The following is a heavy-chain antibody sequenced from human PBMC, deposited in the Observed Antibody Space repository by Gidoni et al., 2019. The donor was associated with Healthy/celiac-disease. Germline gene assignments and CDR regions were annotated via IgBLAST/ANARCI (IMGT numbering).Heavy chain of an antibody. J-gene: IGHJ4*02. CDR2: INHSGST. D-gene: IGHD6-13*01. Sequence: QVQLQQWGAGLLKPSETLSLTCAVYGGSFSGYYWSWIRQPPGKGLEWIGEINHSGSTNYNPSLKSRVTISVDTSKNQFSLKLSSVTAADTAVYYCATIPARDHWGIAAAGKGGRPHPPDWGQGTLVTVSS. CDR1: GGSFSGYY. V-gene: IGHV4-34*01. CDR3: ATIPARDHWGIAAAGKGGRPHPPD.